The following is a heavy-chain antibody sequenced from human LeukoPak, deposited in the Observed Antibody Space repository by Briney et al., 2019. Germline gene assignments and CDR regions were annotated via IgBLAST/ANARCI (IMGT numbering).Heavy chain of an antibody. Sequence: PSETLSLTCTVSAGSISSYYWSWIRQPPGRGLEWVGYHYYSGRTNYNPALKRQVPISVDTSKNHFSLKLSSGRAADMAVYYCARDGGDYVDYWGEGTLVTVSS. CDR3: ARDGGDYVDY. V-gene: IGHV4-59*01. D-gene: IGHD4-17*01. J-gene: IGHJ4*02. CDR1: AGSISSYY. CDR2: HYYSGRT.